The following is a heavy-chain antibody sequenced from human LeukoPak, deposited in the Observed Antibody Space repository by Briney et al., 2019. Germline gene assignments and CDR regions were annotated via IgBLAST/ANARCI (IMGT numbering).Heavy chain of an antibody. CDR2: IIPIFGTA. D-gene: IGHD3-22*01. J-gene: IGHJ3*02. Sequence: ASVKVSCKASGGTFSSYAISWVRQAPGQGLEWMGGIIPIFGTANYAQKFQGRVTITADKSTSTAYMELSSLRSEDTAVYYCARDRVKTYYYDSSGPQASAFDIWGQGTMVSVSS. CDR3: ARDRVKTYYYDSSGPQASAFDI. V-gene: IGHV1-69*06. CDR1: GGTFSSYA.